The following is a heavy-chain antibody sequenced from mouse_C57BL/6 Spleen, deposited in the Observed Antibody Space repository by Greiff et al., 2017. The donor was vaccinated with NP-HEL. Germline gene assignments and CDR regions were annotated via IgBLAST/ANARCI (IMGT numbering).Heavy chain of an antibody. D-gene: IGHD1-1*01. CDR1: GYTFTDYY. CDR2: INPYNGGT. J-gene: IGHJ3*01. V-gene: IGHV1-19*01. Sequence: EVQLQQSGPVLVKPGASVKMSCKASGYTFTDYYMNWVKQSHGESLEWIGVINPYNGGTSYNQKFKGKATLTVDKSSSTAYMELNSLTSEDSAVYYCARDGSSPAWFAYWGQGTLVTVSA. CDR3: ARDGSSPAWFAY.